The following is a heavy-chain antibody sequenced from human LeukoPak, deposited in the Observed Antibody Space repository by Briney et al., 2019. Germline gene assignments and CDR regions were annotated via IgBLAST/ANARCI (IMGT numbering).Heavy chain of an antibody. CDR2: IYYSGYT. J-gene: IGHJ5*01. V-gene: IGHV4-59*01. CDR3: ASACSSTGCYVGPRFDY. Sequence: SETLTLMCTVSGGAISSYYGSWIRQPPGKGLEWIGYIYYSGYTSYNPSLESRVTIVVDTSKNQFSLKLTSVTAADTAVYFCASACSSTGCYVGPRFDYWGQGTLVTVSS. D-gene: IGHD2-2*01. CDR1: GGAISSYY.